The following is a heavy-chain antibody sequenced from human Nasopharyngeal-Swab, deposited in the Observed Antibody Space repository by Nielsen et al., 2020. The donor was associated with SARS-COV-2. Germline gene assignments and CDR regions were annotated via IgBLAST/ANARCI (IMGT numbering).Heavy chain of an antibody. J-gene: IGHJ4*02. CDR3: AHRRDDSSGYHGSSFDY. Sequence: RQAPGKALEWLALIYRDDDKRYSPSLKSRLTITKDTSKNQAVLTMTNMDPVDTATYYCAHRRDDSSGYHGSSFDYWGQGTLVTVSS. V-gene: IGHV2-5*02. D-gene: IGHD3-22*01. CDR2: IYRDDDK.